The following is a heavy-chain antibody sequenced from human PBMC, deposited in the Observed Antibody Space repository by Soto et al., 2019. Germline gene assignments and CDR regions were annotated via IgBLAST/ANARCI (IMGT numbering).Heavy chain of an antibody. CDR2: IYYSGGT. CDR1: GTSIRSDTYY. CDR3: ARSTGRY. Sequence: SETLSLTCTVSGTSIRSDTYYWTWIRQPPGKGLEWIGYIYYSGGTYYNPSLKSRVTISIDASKNQFSLKLRSVTAADTAIYYCARSTGRYWGQGTLVTVS. J-gene: IGHJ4*02. V-gene: IGHV4-30-4*01. D-gene: IGHD3-10*01.